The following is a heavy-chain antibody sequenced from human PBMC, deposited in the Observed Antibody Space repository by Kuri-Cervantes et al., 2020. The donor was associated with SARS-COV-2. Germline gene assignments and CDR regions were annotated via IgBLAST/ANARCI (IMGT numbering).Heavy chain of an antibody. CDR3: VVGFFSSRKWDY. CDR1: GGTFSSYA. D-gene: IGHD2-15*01. Sequence: GGSLRLSCKASGGTFSSYAISWVRQAPGQGLEWMGWINPSGSGTRYTQGFQDRISMTRDTSTSTVYMELSSLTSEDTAVYYCVVGFFSSRKWDYWGQGTLVTVSS. J-gene: IGHJ4*02. V-gene: IGHV1-46*01. CDR2: INPSGSGT.